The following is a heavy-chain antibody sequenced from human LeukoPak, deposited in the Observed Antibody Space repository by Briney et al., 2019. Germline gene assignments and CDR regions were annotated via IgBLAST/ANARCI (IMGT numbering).Heavy chain of an antibody. Sequence: ASVKVSFKASGYTFTSYGISWVRQAPGQGLEWMGWIRAYNGNTNYAQKLQGRVTMTTDTSTSTAYMELRSLRSDDTAVYYCARLNDFWSGYYDYYGMDVWGQGTTVTVSS. CDR2: IRAYNGNT. V-gene: IGHV1-18*01. D-gene: IGHD3-3*01. CDR1: GYTFTSYG. CDR3: ARLNDFWSGYYDYYGMDV. J-gene: IGHJ6*02.